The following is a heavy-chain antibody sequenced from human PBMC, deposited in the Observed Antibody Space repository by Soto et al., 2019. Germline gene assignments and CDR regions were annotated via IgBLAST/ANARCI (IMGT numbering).Heavy chain of an antibody. CDR3: ARAPLSNYVLPFDY. V-gene: IGHV1-2*04. J-gene: IGHJ4*02. D-gene: IGHD4-4*01. CDR1: GYTFTGYY. Sequence: QVQLVQSGAEVKKPGASVKVSCKASGYTFTGYYMHWVRQAPGQGLEWMGWINPNSGGKNYAQKFQGWVTMTRDTSISTAYMELSRLRSDDTAVYYCARAPLSNYVLPFDYLGQGTLVTVSS. CDR2: INPNSGGK.